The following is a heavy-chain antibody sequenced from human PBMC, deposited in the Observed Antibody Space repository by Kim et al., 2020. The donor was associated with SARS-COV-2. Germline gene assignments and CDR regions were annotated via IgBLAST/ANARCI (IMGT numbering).Heavy chain of an antibody. V-gene: IGHV3-66*01. CDR1: GFTVSSNY. CDR2: IYSGGST. CDR3: ARVGGGEYQLLSWYFDL. Sequence: GGSLRLSCAASGFTVSSNYMSWVRQAPGKGLEWVSVIYSGGSTYYADSVKGRFTISRDNSKNTLYLQMNSLRAEDTAVYYCARVGGGEYQLLSWYFDLWGRGTLVTVSS. J-gene: IGHJ2*01. D-gene: IGHD2-2*01.